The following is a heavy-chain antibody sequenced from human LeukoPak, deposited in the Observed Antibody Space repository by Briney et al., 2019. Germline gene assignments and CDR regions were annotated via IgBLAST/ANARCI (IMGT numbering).Heavy chain of an antibody. D-gene: IGHD2-15*01. CDR3: AKQRSEVVVAATNY. CDR2: ITGGGDTT. CDR1: GFTFSGYA. V-gene: IGHV3-23*01. Sequence: PGGSLRLSCAASGFTFSGYAMTWVRQAPGEGLEWVSSITGGGDTTYYADSVRGRFTISRDNSKNTLSVQMNSLRAEDTAVYYCAKQRSEVVVAATNYWGQGTLVTVSS. J-gene: IGHJ4*02.